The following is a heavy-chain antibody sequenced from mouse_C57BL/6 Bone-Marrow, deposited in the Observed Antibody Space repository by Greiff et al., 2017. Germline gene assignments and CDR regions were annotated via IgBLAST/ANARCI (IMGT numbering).Heavy chain of an antibody. J-gene: IGHJ3*01. V-gene: IGHV5-12*01. CDR2: ISNGGGST. Sequence: DVTLVESGGGLVQPGGSLKLSCAASGFTFSDYYMYWVRQTPEKRLEWVAYISNGGGSTYYPDTVKGRFTISRDNAKNTLYLQMSRLKSEDTAMYYCARGPYWGQGTLVTVSA. CDR3: ARGPY. CDR1: GFTFSDYY.